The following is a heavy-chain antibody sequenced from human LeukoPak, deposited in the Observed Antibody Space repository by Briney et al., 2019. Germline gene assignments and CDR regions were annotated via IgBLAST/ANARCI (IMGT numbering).Heavy chain of an antibody. D-gene: IGHD5-12*01. V-gene: IGHV1-2*02. CDR1: GYTFTGYY. CDR2: INPDSGGT. Sequence: ASVKVSCKASGYTFTGYYIHWVRQAPGQGLEWMGWINPDSGGTNFAQKFQGRVTMTRDTSISTAYMELSRLTSDDTAIYYCASGYDWGLYWGQGTLVTVSS. J-gene: IGHJ4*02. CDR3: ASGYDWGLY.